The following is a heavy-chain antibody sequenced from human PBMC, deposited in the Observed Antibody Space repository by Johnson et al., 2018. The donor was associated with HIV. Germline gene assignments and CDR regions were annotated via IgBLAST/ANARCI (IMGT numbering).Heavy chain of an antibody. D-gene: IGHD3-3*01. J-gene: IGHJ3*02. Sequence: QVQLVESGGGVVRPGGSLRLSCAASGFTFSSYAMHWVRQAPGKGLEWVAVISFDGSTKDYADSVKGRFTISRDISKNLLYLQMNSLRTEDTAVYYCVKGSNFGGTPDAFSIWGQGTLVTVSS. CDR3: VKGSNFGGTPDAFSI. CDR2: ISFDGSTK. CDR1: GFTFSSYA. V-gene: IGHV3-30*04.